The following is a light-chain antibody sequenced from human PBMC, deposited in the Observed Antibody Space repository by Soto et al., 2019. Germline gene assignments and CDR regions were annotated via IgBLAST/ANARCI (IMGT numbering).Light chain of an antibody. J-gene: IGKJ5*01. Sequence: EVVMTQSPDTLSVSPGERATLSCRASQSVSSNLAWYQQKLGQAPRLLIYGASTRATGISAKFSGSGSGTEFTLTISSLQSEDFAVYYCHQYDNWPKTFGQGTRLEIK. CDR2: GAS. V-gene: IGKV3-15*01. CDR3: HQYDNWPKT. CDR1: QSVSSN.